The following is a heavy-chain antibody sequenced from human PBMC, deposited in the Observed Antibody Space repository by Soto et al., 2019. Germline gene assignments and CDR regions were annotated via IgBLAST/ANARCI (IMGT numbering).Heavy chain of an antibody. J-gene: IGHJ4*02. D-gene: IGHD3-3*02. Sequence: QVQLVQSGAEVKKPGASVKVSCKASGYTFTSYGISWVRQAPGQGLEWMGWISAYNGNTNYAQKLQGRVTMTTDTTTRTAQMELGGLRSDDTAGYFCAGERDELSIFGAGYGYWGQGTLVTVSS. CDR3: AGERDELSIFGAGYGY. CDR1: GYTFTSYG. CDR2: ISAYNGNT. V-gene: IGHV1-18*01.